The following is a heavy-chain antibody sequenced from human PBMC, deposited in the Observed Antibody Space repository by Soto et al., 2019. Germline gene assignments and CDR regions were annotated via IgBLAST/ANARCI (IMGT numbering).Heavy chain of an antibody. CDR1: GFTFSSYG. CDR2: ISYDGSNK. J-gene: IGHJ6*04. Sequence: PGGSLRLSCAASGFTFSSYGMHWVRQAPGKGLEWVAVISYDGSNKYYADSVKGRFTISRDNSKNTLYLQMNSLRAEDTAVYYCAKDLTIFGVDPYYYYGMDVWGKGTTVTSPQ. CDR3: AKDLTIFGVDPYYYYGMDV. V-gene: IGHV3-30*18. D-gene: IGHD3-3*01.